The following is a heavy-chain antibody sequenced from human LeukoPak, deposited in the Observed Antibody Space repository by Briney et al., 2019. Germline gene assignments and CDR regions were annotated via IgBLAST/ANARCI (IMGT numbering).Heavy chain of an antibody. CDR1: GGSISSYY. J-gene: IGHJ2*01. CDR2: IYTSGIT. Sequence: PSETLSLTCTVSGGSISSYYWGWIRQPAGKGLEWIGRIYTSGITNYNPSLKSRVTMSVDTSKNQFSLKLTSVTAADTAVYYCARGHSSSWFIGWYFDLWGRGTLVTVSS. D-gene: IGHD6-13*01. V-gene: IGHV4-4*07. CDR3: ARGHSSSWFIGWYFDL.